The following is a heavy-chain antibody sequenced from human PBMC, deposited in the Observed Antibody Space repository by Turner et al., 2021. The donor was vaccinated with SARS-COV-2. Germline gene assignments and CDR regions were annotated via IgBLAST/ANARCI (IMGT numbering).Heavy chain of an antibody. J-gene: IGHJ4*02. V-gene: IGHV3-74*01. CDR3: ARDGVEYSSSVIDY. D-gene: IGHD6-6*01. Sequence: EVQLVESGGGLVQPGGSLRLSCAASGFTFSSSWMHWVRQAPGKGLVWVSRINSDGSSTGYADSVKGRFTISRENAKNTLYLQMNSLRAEDTAVYYCARDGVEYSSSVIDYWGQGTLVTVSS. CDR2: INSDGSST. CDR1: GFTFSSSW.